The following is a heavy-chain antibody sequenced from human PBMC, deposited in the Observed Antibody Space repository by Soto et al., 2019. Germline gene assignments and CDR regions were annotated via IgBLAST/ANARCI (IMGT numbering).Heavy chain of an antibody. CDR3: AREKTIAAAGMFYYYMDV. J-gene: IGHJ6*03. D-gene: IGHD6-13*01. CDR1: GYTFTSYG. Sequence: QVQLVQSGAEVKKPGASVKVSCKASGYTFTSYGISWVRQAPGQGREWMGWISAYNGNTNYAQKLQGRVTMTTDTSTSTAYMELRSLRSDDTAVYYCAREKTIAAAGMFYYYMDVWGKGTTVTVSS. V-gene: IGHV1-18*01. CDR2: ISAYNGNT.